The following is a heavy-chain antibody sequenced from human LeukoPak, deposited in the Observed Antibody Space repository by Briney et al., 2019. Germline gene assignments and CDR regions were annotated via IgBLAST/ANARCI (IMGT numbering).Heavy chain of an antibody. V-gene: IGHV1-24*01. D-gene: IGHD2-2*02. CDR1: GYTLTELS. CDR3: ARAQTHKYCSSTSCYTPDY. J-gene: IGHJ4*02. CDR2: FDPEDGET. Sequence: SVKVSCKVSGYTLTELSMHWVRQAPGKGLEWMGGFDPEDGETIYAQKFQGRVTMTEDTSTDTAYMELSSLRSEDTAVYYCARAQTHKYCSSTSCYTPDYWGQGTLVTVSS.